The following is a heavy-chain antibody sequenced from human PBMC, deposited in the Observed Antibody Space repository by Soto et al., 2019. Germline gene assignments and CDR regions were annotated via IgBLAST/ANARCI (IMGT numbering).Heavy chain of an antibody. CDR1: GFTFSSYG. J-gene: IGHJ6*02. Sequence: GGSLRLSCAASGFTFSSYGMHWVHQAPGKGLEWVAVIWYDGSSKYYADSVKGRFTISRDNSKNTLYLQMNSLRAEDTAVYYCAKGNYDFWSGYFPAYYYYYGMDVWGQGTTVTVSS. CDR2: IWYDGSSK. V-gene: IGHV3-33*06. CDR3: AKGNYDFWSGYFPAYYYYYGMDV. D-gene: IGHD3-3*01.